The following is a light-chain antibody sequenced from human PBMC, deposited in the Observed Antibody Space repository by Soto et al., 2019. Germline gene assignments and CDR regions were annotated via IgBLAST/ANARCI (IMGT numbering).Light chain of an antibody. CDR1: QGVSSY. CDR2: AAS. CDR3: QQLNSYPRT. Sequence: DIQLTQSPSFLSASVGDRVTITCRASQGVSSYLAWYQQKPGKAPKLLIYAASTLQSGVPSRFSGSGSGTDFTLTISSLQPEDFATYYCQQLNSYPRTFGQRTKVEIK. J-gene: IGKJ1*01. V-gene: IGKV1-9*01.